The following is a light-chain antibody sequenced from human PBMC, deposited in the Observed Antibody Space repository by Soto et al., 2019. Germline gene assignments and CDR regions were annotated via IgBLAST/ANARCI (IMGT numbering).Light chain of an antibody. CDR2: GVS. CDR3: CSYTRLSSVV. J-gene: IGLJ2*01. V-gene: IGLV2-14*01. CDR1: SSDVGGYNH. Sequence: QSALTQPASVSGSPGQSITISCTGTSSDVGGYNHVSWYQHPPGRAPKLILFGVSDRPSGVSHRFSGSKSGNTASLTISGLQADDEADYYCCSYTRLSSVVFGGGTKVTVL.